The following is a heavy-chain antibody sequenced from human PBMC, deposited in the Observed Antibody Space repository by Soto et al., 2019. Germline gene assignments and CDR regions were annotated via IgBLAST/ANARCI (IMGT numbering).Heavy chain of an antibody. CDR3: VRFGVAGWGYYYYGMDV. CDR2: IIPIFGTA. D-gene: IGHD3-3*01. J-gene: IGHJ6*02. Sequence: ASVKVSCKASVGTFSSYAISWVRQAPGQGLEWMGGIIPIFGTANYAQKFQGRVTITADESTSTAYMELSGLRSEDTAVYYCVRFGVAGWGYYYYGMDVWGQGTTVTVSS. V-gene: IGHV1-69*13. CDR1: VGTFSSYA.